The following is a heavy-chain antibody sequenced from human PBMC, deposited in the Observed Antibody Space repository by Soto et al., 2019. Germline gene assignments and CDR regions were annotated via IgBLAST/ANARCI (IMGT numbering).Heavy chain of an antibody. J-gene: IGHJ4*02. V-gene: IGHV1-18*01. CDR2: ISGYSGST. Sequence: VQLVQSGAEVKKPGASVKVSCKASGYTFTSYGITWVRQAPGQGLEWMGWISGYSGSTDKARNLQDRLSMTTDTSTNTAYMELRSLTSDDTAVYYCARWGDCSGGSCRFDYWGQGTLVTVSS. CDR1: GYTFTSYG. CDR3: ARWGDCSGGSCRFDY. D-gene: IGHD2-15*01.